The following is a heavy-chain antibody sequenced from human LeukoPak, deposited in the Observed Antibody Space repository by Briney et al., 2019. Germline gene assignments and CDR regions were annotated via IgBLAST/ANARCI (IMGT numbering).Heavy chain of an antibody. D-gene: IGHD3-22*01. Sequence: KPSETLSLTCAVYGGSFSGYYWSWIRQPPGKGLEWIGEINHSGSTNYNPSLKSRVTISVDTFMNRFSLKLSSVTAADTAVYYCARDRASYYYDTSGDNDYWGQGTLVTVSS. V-gene: IGHV4-34*01. CDR3: ARDRASYYYDTSGDNDY. J-gene: IGHJ4*02. CDR2: INHSGST. CDR1: GGSFSGYY.